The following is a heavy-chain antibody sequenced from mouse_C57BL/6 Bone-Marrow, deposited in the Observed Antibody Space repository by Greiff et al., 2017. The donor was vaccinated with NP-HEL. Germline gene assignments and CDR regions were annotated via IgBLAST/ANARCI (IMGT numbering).Heavy chain of an antibody. D-gene: IGHD1-1*01. Sequence: LQESGGGLVQPGGSLKLSCAASGFTFSDYYMYWVRQTPEKRLEWVAYISNGGGSTYYPDTVKGRFTISRDNAKNTLYLQMSRLKSEDTAMYYCARHGITTVVATDAMDYWGQGTSVTISS. CDR2: ISNGGGST. V-gene: IGHV5-12*01. J-gene: IGHJ4*01. CDR1: GFTFSDYY. CDR3: ARHGITTVVATDAMDY.